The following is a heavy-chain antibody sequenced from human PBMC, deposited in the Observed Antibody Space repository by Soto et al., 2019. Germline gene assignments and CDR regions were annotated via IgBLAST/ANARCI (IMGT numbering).Heavy chain of an antibody. J-gene: IGHJ4*02. CDR1: GFSLTTSGVG. D-gene: IGHD3-3*01. CDR3: AHRVLRTVFGLVTTTAIYFDF. V-gene: IGHV2-5*02. Sequence: HITLNESGPTQVKPRQTLTLTCTFSGFSLTTSGVGVGWIRQSPGKAPEWLALIYWDDDKRYSPSLKSRLTITKDTSKNQVVLTMADFNPADTATYYCAHRVLRTVFGLVTTTAIYFDFWGQGTPVAVSS. CDR2: IYWDDDK.